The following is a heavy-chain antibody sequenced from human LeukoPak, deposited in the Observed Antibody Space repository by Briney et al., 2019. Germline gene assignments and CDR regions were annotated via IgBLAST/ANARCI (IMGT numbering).Heavy chain of an antibody. CDR2: FYSGSTI. V-gene: IGHV3-53*01. CDR1: GFTVSSNY. CDR3: ARDRIGWELLNWFDY. D-gene: IGHD1-26*01. J-gene: IGHJ4*02. Sequence: GGSLRLSCAASGFTVSSNYMSWVRQAPGKGLEWVSVFYSGSTIYYADSVKGRFTISRDNAKNSLYLQMNSLRAEDTAVYYCARDRIGWELLNWFDYWGQGTLVTVSS.